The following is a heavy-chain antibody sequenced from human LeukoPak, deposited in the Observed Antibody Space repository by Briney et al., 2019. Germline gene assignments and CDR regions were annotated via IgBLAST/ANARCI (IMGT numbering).Heavy chain of an antibody. D-gene: IGHD2-2*01. CDR1: GGSISSYY. CDR3: ARGGTSPWSS. V-gene: IGHV4-59*01. Sequence: SETLSLTCTVSGGSISSYYWSWIRQPPGRGLEWIGYIYYSGSTNYNPSLKSRVTISVDTSKNQFSLKLSSVTAADTAVYYCARGGTSPWSSWGQGTLVTVSS. J-gene: IGHJ5*02. CDR2: IYYSGST.